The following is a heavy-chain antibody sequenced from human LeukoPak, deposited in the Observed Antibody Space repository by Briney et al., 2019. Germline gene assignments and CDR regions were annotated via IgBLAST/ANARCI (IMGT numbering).Heavy chain of an antibody. Sequence: GGSLRLSCAASGFTFSSYAMHWVRQAPGKGLEWVAVISYDGSNKYYADSVKGRFTISRDNSKNTLYLQMNSLRAEDTAVYYCARESVGELLGPFDYWGQGTLVTVSS. CDR3: ARESVGELLGPFDY. V-gene: IGHV3-30*04. D-gene: IGHD3-10*01. CDR2: ISYDGSNK. CDR1: GFTFSSYA. J-gene: IGHJ4*02.